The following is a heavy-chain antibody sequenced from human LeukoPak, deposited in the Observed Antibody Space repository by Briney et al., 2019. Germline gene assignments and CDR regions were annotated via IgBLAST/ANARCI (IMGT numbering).Heavy chain of an antibody. D-gene: IGHD1-7*01. CDR1: GGSFSGFR. CDR2: INHSGGT. CDR3: ARHPGTGTILEPSVGVPV. V-gene: IGHV4-34*01. Sequence: PSETLSLTCAVSGGSFSGFRWHWIRQAPGEGPAWTGQINHSGGTTYNPSLKSRVTISVDTSKNQFSLKLSSVTAADTAVYYCARHPGTGTILEPSVGVPVWGQGTLVTVSS. J-gene: IGHJ4*02.